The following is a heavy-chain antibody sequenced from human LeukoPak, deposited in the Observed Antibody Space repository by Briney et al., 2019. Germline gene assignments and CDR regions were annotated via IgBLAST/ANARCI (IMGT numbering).Heavy chain of an antibody. CDR3: ARDRGYYDFWSGPRHYYYYGMDV. V-gene: IGHV3-48*01. Sequence: GGSLRLSCAASGFTFSSYSMNWVRQAPGKGLEWVSYISSSSSTIYYADSVKGRFTISRDNAKNSLYLQMNSLRAEDTAVYYCARDRGYYDFWSGPRHYYYYGMDVWGQGTTVTVSS. CDR1: GFTFSSYS. D-gene: IGHD3-3*01. CDR2: ISSSSSTI. J-gene: IGHJ6*02.